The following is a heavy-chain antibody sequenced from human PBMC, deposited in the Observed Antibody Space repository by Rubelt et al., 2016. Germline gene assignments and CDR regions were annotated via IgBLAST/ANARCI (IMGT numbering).Heavy chain of an antibody. CDR3: ARDISYSSSSTTFDY. CDR1: GYSISSGYY. Sequence: QLQLQESGPGLVKPSETLSLTCTVSGYSISSGYYWGWIRQPPGKGLEWIGSIYHSGSTYYNPSLKMRVTISVDTSKNQFSLKLSSVTAADTAVYYCARDISYSSSSTTFDYWGQGTLVTVSS. CDR2: IYHSGST. V-gene: IGHV4-38-2*02. D-gene: IGHD6-13*01. J-gene: IGHJ4*02.